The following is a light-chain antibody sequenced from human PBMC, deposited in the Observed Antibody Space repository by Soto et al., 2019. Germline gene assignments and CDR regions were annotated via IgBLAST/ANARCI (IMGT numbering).Light chain of an antibody. Sequence: DIRMTQSPSSLSASVGDRVTITCRASQNINSNLNWFQQKPGKAPNLLVYGASTLQSGVTSRFSASGSGTDFTLTITSLQPEDFANYFCQQNYNISQFTLGGGTKVDIK. J-gene: IGKJ4*01. CDR2: GAS. V-gene: IGKV1-39*01. CDR3: QQNYNISQFT. CDR1: QNINSN.